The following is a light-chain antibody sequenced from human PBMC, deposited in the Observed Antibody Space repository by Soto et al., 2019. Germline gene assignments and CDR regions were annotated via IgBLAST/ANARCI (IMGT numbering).Light chain of an antibody. J-gene: IGKJ1*01. CDR2: EAT. CDR3: QQYFNWWT. V-gene: IGKV1D-16*01. Sequence: DIQMPHSPSSLSASVGDRITITCRAHESVGNWLAWYQQKPGKAPKXLIYEATTLQSGVPSRLRGSRSGTEFTLTIRSLQSEDFAVYHCQQYFNWWTFGQGTKVDIK. CDR1: ESVGNW.